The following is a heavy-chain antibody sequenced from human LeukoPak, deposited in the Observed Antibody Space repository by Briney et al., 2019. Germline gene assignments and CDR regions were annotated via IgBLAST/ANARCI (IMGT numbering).Heavy chain of an antibody. CDR2: INHSGST. CDR1: GGSFSGYY. CDR3: ARGPLLGWFDP. Sequence: SETLSLTCAVYGGSFSGYYWSWIRQPPGKGLEWIGEINHSGSTNYNPSLKSRVTISVDTSKNQFSLKLGSVTAADTAVYYCARGPLLGWFDPWGQGTLVTVSS. D-gene: IGHD3-16*01. V-gene: IGHV4-34*01. J-gene: IGHJ5*02.